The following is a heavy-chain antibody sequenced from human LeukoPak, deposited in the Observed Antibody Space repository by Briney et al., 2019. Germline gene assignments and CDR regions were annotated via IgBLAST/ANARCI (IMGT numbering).Heavy chain of an antibody. CDR1: GFTFSSYE. CDR3: ARDGLTDSSGYTVIDN. CDR2: ISSSGSTI. D-gene: IGHD3-22*01. Sequence: GGSLRLSCAASGFTFSSYEMNWVRQAPGKGLEWVSYISSSGSTINYADSVKGRFTISRDNAKNSLYLQMNSLRAEDTAVYYCARDGLTDSSGYTVIDNWGQGTLVIVSS. V-gene: IGHV3-48*03. J-gene: IGHJ4*02.